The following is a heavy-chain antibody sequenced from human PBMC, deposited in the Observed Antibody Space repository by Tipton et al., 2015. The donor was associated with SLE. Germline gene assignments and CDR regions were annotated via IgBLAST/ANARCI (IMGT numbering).Heavy chain of an antibody. Sequence: SGFTFSSYGMHWVRQAPGKGLEWVAFIRYDGSNKYYADSVKGRFTISRDNSKNTLYLQMNSLRAEDTAVYYCAKEPLGYGKAFDIWGQGTMVTVSS. D-gene: IGHD1-1*01. CDR3: AKEPLGYGKAFDI. V-gene: IGHV3-30*02. CDR1: GFTFSSYG. CDR2: IRYDGSNK. J-gene: IGHJ3*02.